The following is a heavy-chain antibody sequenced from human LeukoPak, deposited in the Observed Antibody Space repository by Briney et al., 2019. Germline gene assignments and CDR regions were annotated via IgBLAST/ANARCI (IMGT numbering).Heavy chain of an antibody. J-gene: IGHJ6*03. D-gene: IGHD1-14*01. CDR3: ARASPDHTSYYYYYYMDV. CDR2: ISYTGGEI. V-gene: IGHV4-59*08. CDR1: GGSINSYY. Sequence: PSETLSLTCTVSGGSINSYYWSWIRQPPGKGLEWIGYISYTGGEINYNPSLKSRLTISVDTSKNQFSLMLTSVTAADTAVYYCARASPDHTSYYYYYYMDVWGKGTTVTVSS.